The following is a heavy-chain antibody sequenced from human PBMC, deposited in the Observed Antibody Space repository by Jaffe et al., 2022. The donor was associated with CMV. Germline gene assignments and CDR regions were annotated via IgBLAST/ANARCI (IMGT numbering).Heavy chain of an antibody. J-gene: IGHJ3*02. Sequence: QLQLQESGPGLVKPSETLSLTCTVSGGSISSRSYYWGWIRQPPGKGLEWIGSIYYSGSTYHNPSLKSRVTISVDTSKNQFSLKLSSVTAADTAVYYCGRRGDYWGAFDIWGQGTMVTVSS. D-gene: IGHD4-17*01. V-gene: IGHV4-39*01. CDR1: GGSISSRSYY. CDR3: GRRGDYWGAFDI. CDR2: IYYSGST.